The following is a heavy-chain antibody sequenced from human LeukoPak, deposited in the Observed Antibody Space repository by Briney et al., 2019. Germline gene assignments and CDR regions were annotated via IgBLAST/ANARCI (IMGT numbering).Heavy chain of an antibody. J-gene: IGHJ4*02. CDR1: GLTFSNYA. CDR2: ISGRGST. CDR3: AKDGGSTGYCFDY. Sequence: GGSLRLSCVASGLTFSNYAMSWVRQAPGKGLEWVSTISGRGSTNYADSVKGRFTISRDNSKNTLYVQMTSLRAEDTAIYYCAKDGGSTGYCFDYWGQGTLVTVSS. D-gene: IGHD3-22*01. V-gene: IGHV3-23*01.